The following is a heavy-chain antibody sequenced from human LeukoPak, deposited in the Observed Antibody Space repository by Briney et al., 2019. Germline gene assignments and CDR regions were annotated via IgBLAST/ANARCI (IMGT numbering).Heavy chain of an antibody. Sequence: GGSLRLSCAASGFTFSSYAMHWVRQAPGKGLEFVSAISSNGGSTYYANSVKGRFFITRDNSKNTLYLQMGSLRAEDMAVYYCARDQGNWQWLAPPDYWGQGTLVTVSS. D-gene: IGHD6-19*01. CDR3: ARDQGNWQWLAPPDY. J-gene: IGHJ4*02. CDR2: ISSNGGST. V-gene: IGHV3-64*01. CDR1: GFTFSSYA.